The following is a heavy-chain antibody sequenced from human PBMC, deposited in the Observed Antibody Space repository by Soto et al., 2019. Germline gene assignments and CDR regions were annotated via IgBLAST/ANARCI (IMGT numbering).Heavy chain of an antibody. D-gene: IGHD6-13*01. CDR1: GFTFSSYA. J-gene: IGHJ5*02. CDR3: AKAGYSSSWYRGFDP. CDR2: ISGSGGST. V-gene: IGHV3-23*01. Sequence: TGGSLRLSCAASGFTFSSYAMSWVRQAPGKGLEWVSAISGSGGSTYYADSVKGRFTISRDNSKNTLYLQMNSLRAEDTAVYYCAKAGYSSSWYRGFDPWGQGTLVTVSS.